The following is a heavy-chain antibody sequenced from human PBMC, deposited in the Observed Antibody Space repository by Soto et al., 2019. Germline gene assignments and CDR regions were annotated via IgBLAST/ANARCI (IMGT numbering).Heavy chain of an antibody. D-gene: IGHD1-26*01. CDR1: GYSISRSNW. CDR3: ARREIQGPIDY. J-gene: IGHJ4*02. V-gene: IGHV4-28*01. CDR2: IYYSGTT. Sequence: SSETPSPTRAVSGYSISRSNWWGWIRQPPGKGLECIGYIYYSGTTYYNPSLKSRVTMSVDTSKNQFSLKLTSVTAVDTAVYYCARREIQGPIDYWGQGTLVTVS.